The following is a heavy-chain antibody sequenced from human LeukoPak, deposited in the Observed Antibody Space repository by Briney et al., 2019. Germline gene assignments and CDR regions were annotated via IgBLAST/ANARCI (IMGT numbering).Heavy chain of an antibody. CDR1: GGSISSGSHS. J-gene: IGHJ5*02. D-gene: IGHD1-1*01. Sequence: SETLSLTCTVSGGSISSGSHSWGWIRQPPGKGLEWTGTIYYTGRTYYNPSLESRLTISVDTSKNQFSLKLTSVTAADTAIYYCAQSLGSGNWIGNWFDPWGQRTLVTVSS. CDR2: IYYTGRT. CDR3: AQSLGSGNWIGNWFDP. V-gene: IGHV4-39*01.